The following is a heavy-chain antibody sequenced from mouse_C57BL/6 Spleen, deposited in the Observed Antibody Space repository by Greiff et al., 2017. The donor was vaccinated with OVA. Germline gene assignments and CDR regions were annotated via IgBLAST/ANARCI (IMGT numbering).Heavy chain of an antibody. CDR2: FYPGSGSI. Sequence: VKLQQSGAELVKPGASVKLSCKASGYTFTEYTIHWVKQRSGQGLEWIGWFYPGSGSIKYNEKFKDKATLTADKSPSTVYMELSRLTSEDSAVYCGARHEERDSFWYFDVWGTGTTVSVSS. CDR3: ARHEERDSFWYFDV. J-gene: IGHJ1*03. CDR1: GYTFTEYT. V-gene: IGHV1-62-2*01.